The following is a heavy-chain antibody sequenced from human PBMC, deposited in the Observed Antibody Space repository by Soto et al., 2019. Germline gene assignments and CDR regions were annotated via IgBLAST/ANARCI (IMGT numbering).Heavy chain of an antibody. Sequence: QVQLVQSGAEVKKPGSSVKVSCKASGGTFSSYAISWVRQAPGQGLEWMGGIIPIFGIANYAQKFQGRVTITADESTSTAYMELSSLGSEDTAVYYCARVGYCSGGSCSQNNWFDPWGQGTLVTVSS. CDR2: IIPIFGIA. J-gene: IGHJ5*02. CDR1: GGTFSSYA. D-gene: IGHD2-15*01. V-gene: IGHV1-69*12. CDR3: ARVGYCSGGSCSQNNWFDP.